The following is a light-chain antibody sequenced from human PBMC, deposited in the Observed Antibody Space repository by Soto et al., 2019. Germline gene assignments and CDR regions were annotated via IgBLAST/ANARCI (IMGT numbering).Light chain of an antibody. V-gene: IGKV1-39*01. CDR1: QSISSY. J-gene: IGKJ1*01. CDR2: AAS. Sequence: DIQMTQSPSSLSASVGDRVTITCRASQSISSYLNWYQQKPGKAPKLLIYAASSLQTGVPSRFSGSGSGTDFTLTITNLQPEDFATYSCQQSYNSPQTFGQGTKVDI. CDR3: QQSYNSPQT.